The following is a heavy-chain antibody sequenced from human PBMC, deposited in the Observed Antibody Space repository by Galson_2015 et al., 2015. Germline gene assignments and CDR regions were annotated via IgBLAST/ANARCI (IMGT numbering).Heavy chain of an antibody. CDR3: AKDARSGWYKDY. CDR1: GFTFSSYA. CDR2: ISGSGGST. Sequence: SLRLSCAASGFTFSSYAMSWVRQAPGKGLEWVSAISGSGGSTYYADSVKGRFTISRDNSKNTLYLQMNSLRAEDTAVYHCAKDARSGWYKDYWGQGTLVTVSS. J-gene: IGHJ4*02. D-gene: IGHD6-19*01. V-gene: IGHV3-23*01.